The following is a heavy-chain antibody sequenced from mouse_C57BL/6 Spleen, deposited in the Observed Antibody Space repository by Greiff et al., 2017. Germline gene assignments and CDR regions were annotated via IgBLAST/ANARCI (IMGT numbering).Heavy chain of an antibody. J-gene: IGHJ4*01. CDR3: ARENDYGSSYYYAMDY. CDR2: ISYDGSN. Sequence: VQLKESGPGLVKPSQSLSLTCSVTGYSITSGYYWNWIRQFPGNKLEWMGYISYDGSNNYNPSLKKRISITRDTSKNQFFLKLNSVTTEDTATYYCARENDYGSSYYYAMDYWGQGTSVTVSS. D-gene: IGHD1-1*01. CDR1: GYSITSGYY. V-gene: IGHV3-6*01.